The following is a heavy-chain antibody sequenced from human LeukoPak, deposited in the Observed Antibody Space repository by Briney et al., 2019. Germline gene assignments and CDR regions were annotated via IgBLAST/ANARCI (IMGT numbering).Heavy chain of an antibody. CDR3: ARDARTTGIDY. D-gene: IGHD4-17*01. J-gene: IGHJ4*02. V-gene: IGHV4-59*12. Sequence: SETLSLTCTVSGGSISSYYWGWIRQPPGKGLEWIGYIYHSGSTYYNPSLRSRVTMSVDRSKNQFSLNLSSVTAEDTAVYYCARDARTTGIDYWGQGTLVTVSS. CDR1: GGSISSYY. CDR2: IYHSGST.